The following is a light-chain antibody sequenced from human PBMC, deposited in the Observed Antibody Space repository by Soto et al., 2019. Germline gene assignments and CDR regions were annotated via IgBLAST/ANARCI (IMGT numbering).Light chain of an antibody. Sequence: QSVLTQPPSVSGAPGQRVTISCTGSSSNIVAGYVVHWYQHLPGTAPKLLIYDNTNRPSGVPDRFSGSKSGTSASLAITGLQAEDEADYYCQSYDSSLSGWVFGGGTKLTVL. CDR1: SSNIVAGYV. J-gene: IGLJ2*01. CDR2: DNT. CDR3: QSYDSSLSGWV. V-gene: IGLV1-40*01.